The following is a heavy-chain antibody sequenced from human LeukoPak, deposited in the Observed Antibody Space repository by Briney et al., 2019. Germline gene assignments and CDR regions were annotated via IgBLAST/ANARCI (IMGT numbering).Heavy chain of an antibody. CDR1: GGTFSSYA. V-gene: IGHV1-69*13. D-gene: IGHD3/OR15-3a*01. CDR2: IIPIFGTA. Sequence: SVKVSCKASGGTFSSYAISWVRQAPGQGLEWMGGIIPIFGTANYAQKFQGRVTITADESTSTAYMELSRLRSDDTAVYYCARDDFAANAFDIWGQGTMVTVSS. J-gene: IGHJ3*02. CDR3: ARDDFAANAFDI.